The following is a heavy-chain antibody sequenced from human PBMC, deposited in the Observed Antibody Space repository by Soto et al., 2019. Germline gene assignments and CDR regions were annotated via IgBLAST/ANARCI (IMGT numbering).Heavy chain of an antibody. CDR1: GYSFTEYY. CDR3: VRDSGRSLASVRFDY. J-gene: IGHJ4*02. D-gene: IGHD6-19*01. Sequence: QVQLVQSGADVRKPGASVKVSCNSSGYSFTEYYIHWVRQAPGQGLEWMGCINPDSGITKKEQRFQGRVPLTGDTSINTAYMELTGLTSDDTAVYYCVRDSGRSLASVRFDYWGQGTLVIVSS. V-gene: IGHV1-2*02. CDR2: INPDSGIT.